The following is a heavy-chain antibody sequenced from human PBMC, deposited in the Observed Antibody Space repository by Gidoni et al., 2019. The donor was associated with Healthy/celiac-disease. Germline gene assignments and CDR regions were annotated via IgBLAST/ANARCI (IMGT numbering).Heavy chain of an antibody. J-gene: IGHJ4*02. Sequence: EVQLVESGGGLVQPGGSLRLSCAASAFTFRSYWMRWFRQAPGKGLEWVANRKQDGSEKYYVDSVKGRFTISRDNAKNSLYLQMNSLRAEDTAVYYCARVPWELLRLRSPNNNLNFDYWGQGTLVTVSS. CDR2: RKQDGSEK. V-gene: IGHV3-7*01. CDR3: ARVPWELLRLRSPNNNLNFDY. CDR1: AFTFRSYW. D-gene: IGHD1-26*01.